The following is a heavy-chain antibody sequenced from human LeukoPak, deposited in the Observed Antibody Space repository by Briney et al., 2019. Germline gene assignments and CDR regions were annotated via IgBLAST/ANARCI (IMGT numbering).Heavy chain of an antibody. Sequence: PSETLSLTCTVSGGSISSYYWSWIRQPPGKGPEWIGYIYYSGSTNYNPSLKSRVTISVDTSKNQFSLKLSSVTAADTAVYYCARYYYDSSGYYGLDYWGQGTLVTVSS. D-gene: IGHD3-22*01. V-gene: IGHV4-59*01. CDR1: GGSISSYY. CDR3: ARYYYDSSGYYGLDY. CDR2: IYYSGST. J-gene: IGHJ4*02.